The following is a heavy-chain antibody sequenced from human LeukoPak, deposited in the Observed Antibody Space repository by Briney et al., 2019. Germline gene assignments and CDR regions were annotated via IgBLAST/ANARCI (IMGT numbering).Heavy chain of an antibody. J-gene: IGHJ6*03. Sequence: GASVKVSCKASGYTFTSYYMHWVRQAPGQGLEWMEIMNPSGGSTTYAQKFQGRVTMTRDMSTSTVHMELSSLRSEDTAVYYCARGGAYYMDVWGKGTTVTVSS. D-gene: IGHD1-26*01. CDR2: MNPSGGST. CDR1: GYTFTSYY. CDR3: ARGGAYYMDV. V-gene: IGHV1-46*01.